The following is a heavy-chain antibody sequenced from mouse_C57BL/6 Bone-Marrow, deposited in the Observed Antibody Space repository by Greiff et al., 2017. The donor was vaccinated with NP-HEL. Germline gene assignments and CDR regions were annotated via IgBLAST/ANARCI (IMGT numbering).Heavy chain of an antibody. D-gene: IGHD2-4*01. V-gene: IGHV5-12*01. CDR3: ARHKPYDYDRGAMDY. Sequence: EVKLVESGGGLVQPGGSLKLSCAASGFTFSDYYMYWVRQTPEKRLEWVAYISNGGGSTYYPDTVKGRFTISRDNAKNTLYLQMSRLKSEDTAMYYCARHKPYDYDRGAMDYWGQGTSVTVSS. J-gene: IGHJ4*01. CDR1: GFTFSDYY. CDR2: ISNGGGST.